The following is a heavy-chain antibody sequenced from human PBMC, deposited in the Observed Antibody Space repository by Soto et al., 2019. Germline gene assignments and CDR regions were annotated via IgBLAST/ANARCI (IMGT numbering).Heavy chain of an antibody. CDR2: SSPRGDTI. CDR1: GFSLANYP. CDR3: AKGPHTNVGWPYYFEL. V-gene: IGHV3-48*02. J-gene: IGHJ4*02. D-gene: IGHD6-19*01. Sequence: PXVSLRLSCVASGFSLANYPMNWVRQTPGKGLEWISYSSPRGDTIYYADSVEGRFTISRDNARNSLSLHMSGLRDEDSALYYCAKGPHTNVGWPYYFELWGQGVPVTVSS.